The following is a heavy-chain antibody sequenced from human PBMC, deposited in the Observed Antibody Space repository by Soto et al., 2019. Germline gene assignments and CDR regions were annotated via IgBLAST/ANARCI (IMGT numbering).Heavy chain of an antibody. J-gene: IGHJ3*02. Sequence: GGSLRLSCAASGFTFSSYGMHWVRQAPGKGLEWVAVIWYDGSNKYYADSVKGRFTISRDNSKNTLYLQMNSLRAEDTAVYYCARVSYSNYDAFDIWGQGTMVTVSS. V-gene: IGHV3-33*01. D-gene: IGHD4-4*01. CDR2: IWYDGSNK. CDR3: ARVSYSNYDAFDI. CDR1: GFTFSSYG.